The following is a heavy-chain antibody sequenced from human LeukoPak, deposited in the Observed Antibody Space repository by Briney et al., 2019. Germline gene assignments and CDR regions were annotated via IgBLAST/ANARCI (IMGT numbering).Heavy chain of an antibody. CDR1: GGSISSSSYY. J-gene: IGHJ6*03. V-gene: IGHV4-39*07. CDR3: ARVADKTDYYYYYMDV. D-gene: IGHD6-13*01. CDR2: IYYSGST. Sequence: SETLSLTCTVSGGSISSSSYYWGWIRQLPGKGLEWIGSIYYSGSTYYNPSLKSRVTISVDTSKNQFSLKLSSVTAADTAVYYCARVADKTDYYYYYMDVWGKGTTVTVSS.